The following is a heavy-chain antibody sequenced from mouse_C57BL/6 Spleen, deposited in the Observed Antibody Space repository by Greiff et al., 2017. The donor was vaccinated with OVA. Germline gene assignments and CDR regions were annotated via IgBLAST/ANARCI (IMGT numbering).Heavy chain of an antibody. V-gene: IGHV3-1*01. J-gene: IGHJ1*03. CDR1: GYSITSGYD. D-gene: IGHD1-1*01. CDR3: ARDSTSYYYGPYFDV. Sequence: VQLQQSGPGMVKPSQSLSLTCTVTGYSITSGYDWHWIRHFPGNKLEWMGYISYSGSTNYNPSLKSRISITHDTSKNHFFLKLNSVTTEDTATYYCARDSTSYYYGPYFDVWGTGTTVTVSS. CDR2: ISYSGST.